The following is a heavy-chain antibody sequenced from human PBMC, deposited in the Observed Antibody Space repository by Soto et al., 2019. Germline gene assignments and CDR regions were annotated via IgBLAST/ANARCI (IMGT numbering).Heavy chain of an antibody. CDR2: ISGSSSYT. J-gene: IGHJ4*02. Sequence: PVGSLGLSCSVSGFTFSDYYMSWIRQAPGKGLEWVSYISGSSSYTNYADSVKGRFIISRDNAKNSLYLQMNSLRAEDTAVYYGARDTYDLWSGSKYYFDFWGQGTLVTVSS. D-gene: IGHD3-3*01. CDR3: ARDTYDLWSGSKYYFDF. CDR1: GFTFSDYY. V-gene: IGHV3-11*06.